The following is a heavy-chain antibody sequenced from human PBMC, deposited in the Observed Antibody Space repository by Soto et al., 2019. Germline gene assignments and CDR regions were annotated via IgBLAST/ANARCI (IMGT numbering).Heavy chain of an antibody. J-gene: IGHJ5*02. Sequence: SQTLSLTCTVSGGSVSSRSYFWGWIRQPPGKGLEWIGTIYYNGSTYYNPSLKSRVTLSVDTSKNQFSLKLTSVTASDTALYYCARQRAIPDTPTNWFDPWGQGTLVTVSS. V-gene: IGHV4-39*01. CDR2: IYYNGST. CDR1: GGSVSSRSYF. D-gene: IGHD2-15*01. CDR3: ARQRAIPDTPTNWFDP.